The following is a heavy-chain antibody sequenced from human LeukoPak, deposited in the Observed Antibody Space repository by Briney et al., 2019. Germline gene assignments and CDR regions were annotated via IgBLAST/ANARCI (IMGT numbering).Heavy chain of an antibody. CDR3: ARSPPGGTIFGVVRYYFDY. Sequence: PVASVKVSCKASGYTFTSYGISWVRQAPGQGLEWMGWISAYNGNTNYVQKLQGRVTMTTDTSTSTAYMELRSLRSDDTAVYYCARSPPGGTIFGVVRYYFDYWGQGTLVTVSS. D-gene: IGHD3-3*01. CDR1: GYTFTSYG. J-gene: IGHJ4*02. V-gene: IGHV1-18*01. CDR2: ISAYNGNT.